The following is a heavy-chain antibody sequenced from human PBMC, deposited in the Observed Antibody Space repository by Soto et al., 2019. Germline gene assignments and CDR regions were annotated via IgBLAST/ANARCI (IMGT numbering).Heavy chain of an antibody. CDR3: ATVSYTSSWYGGILLSWFDP. D-gene: IGHD6-13*01. J-gene: IGHJ5*02. CDR2: ISAYNGNT. V-gene: IGHV1-18*04. Sequence: SAKVSYKASCYTFTSYGISWVRQAPVQGLELMGWISAYNGNTNYAQKLQGRVTMTTDTSTSTAYMELRSLRSDDTAVYYCATVSYTSSWYGGILLSWFDPWGQGTLVTVYS. CDR1: CYTFTSYG.